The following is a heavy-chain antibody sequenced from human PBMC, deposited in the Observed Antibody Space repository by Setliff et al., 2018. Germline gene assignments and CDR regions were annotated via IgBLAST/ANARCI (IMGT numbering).Heavy chain of an antibody. CDR1: GGSISSGNYY. V-gene: IGHV4-61*09. CDR2: IQTSGTT. D-gene: IGHD2-8*01. CDR3: AREDGPNYYYNYMDI. Sequence: PSETLSLTCTVSGGSISSGNYYWSWIRQPAGKGLEWIGHIQTSGTTNYNPSLKSRVTISVDTSKNQFSLKLSAVTAADTAVYFCAREDGPNYYYNYMDIWGKGTTVTVSS. J-gene: IGHJ6*03.